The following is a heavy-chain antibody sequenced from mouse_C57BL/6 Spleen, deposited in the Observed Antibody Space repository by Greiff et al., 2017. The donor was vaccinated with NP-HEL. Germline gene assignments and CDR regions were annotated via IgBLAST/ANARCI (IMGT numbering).Heavy chain of an antibody. J-gene: IGHJ3*01. CDR1: GFTFSSYT. CDR2: ISGGGGNT. V-gene: IGHV5-9*01. Sequence: EVHLVESGGGLVKPGGSLKLSCAASGFTFSSYTMSWVRQTPEKRLEWVATISGGGGNTYYPDSVKGRFTISRDNAKNTLYLQMSSLRSEDTALYYCARSLSNYQFAYWGQGTLVTVSA. CDR3: ARSLSNYQFAY. D-gene: IGHD2-5*01.